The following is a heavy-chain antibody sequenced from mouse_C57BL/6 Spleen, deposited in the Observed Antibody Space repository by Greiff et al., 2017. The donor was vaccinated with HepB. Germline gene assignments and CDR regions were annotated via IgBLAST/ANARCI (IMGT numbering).Heavy chain of an antibody. J-gene: IGHJ4*01. Sequence: VKLVESGAELVKPGASVKLSCKASGYTFTEYTIHWVKQRSGQGLEWIGWFYPGSGSIKYNEKFKDKATLTADKSSSTVYMELSRLTSEDSAVYFCARHEDGPRRDYAMDYWGQGTSVTVSS. CDR2: FYPGSGSI. V-gene: IGHV1-62-2*01. CDR1: GYTFTEYT. CDR3: ARHEDGPRRDYAMDY.